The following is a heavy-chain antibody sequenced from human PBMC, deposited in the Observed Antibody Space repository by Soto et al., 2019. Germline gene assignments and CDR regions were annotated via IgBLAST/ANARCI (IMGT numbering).Heavy chain of an antibody. Sequence: SDTLSLTCTASGGSISSSSYYWGWIRQPPGKGLEWIGSIYYSGSTYYNPSLKSRVTISVDTFQNQFSLKLASVTAADTAVYYCARGHPIPYSDWGQGIPVTVSS. D-gene: IGHD1-26*01. CDR2: IYYSGST. CDR1: GGSISSSSYY. V-gene: IGHV4-39*07. CDR3: ARGHPIPYSD. J-gene: IGHJ4*02.